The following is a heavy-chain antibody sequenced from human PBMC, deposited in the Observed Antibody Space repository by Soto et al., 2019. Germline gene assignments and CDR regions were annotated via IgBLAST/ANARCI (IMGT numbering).Heavy chain of an antibody. CDR3: ASMIGDPVLSFDS. Sequence: QVQLQESGPGLVKPSETLSLTCTVSGGSISSYYWSWIRQPPGKGLEWIGFIFYSGSTSYNPSLKSRVPVSXDXAEYQFSLKLNSVTAADTAVYYCASMIGDPVLSFDSWGQGTLVAVSS. D-gene: IGHD3-10*02. CDR1: GGSISSYY. V-gene: IGHV4-59*01. CDR2: IFYSGST. J-gene: IGHJ5*01.